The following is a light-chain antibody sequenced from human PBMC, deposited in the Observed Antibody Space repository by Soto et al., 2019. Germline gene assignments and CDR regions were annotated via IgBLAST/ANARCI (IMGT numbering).Light chain of an antibody. V-gene: IGLV2-23*01. J-gene: IGLJ1*01. Sequence: QSALTQPASVSGSPGQSITISCTGTSSDVGSYNLVSWYQQHPGKAPKLMIYEDSKRPSGVSNRFSGSKSGNTASLTISGLQAEDEADYSCCSYAGSSTYVFGTGTKVTVL. CDR2: EDS. CDR3: CSYAGSSTYV. CDR1: SSDVGSYNL.